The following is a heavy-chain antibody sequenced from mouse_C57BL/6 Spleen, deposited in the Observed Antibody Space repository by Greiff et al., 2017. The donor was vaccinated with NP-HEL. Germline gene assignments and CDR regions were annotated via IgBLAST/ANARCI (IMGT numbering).Heavy chain of an antibody. J-gene: IGHJ4*01. CDR1: GFTFSSYA. V-gene: IGHV5-9-1*02. CDR2: ISSGGDYI. Sequence: EVLLVESGEGLVKPGGSLKLSCAASGFTFSSYAMSWVRQTPEKRLEWVAYISSGGDYIYYADTVKGRFTISRDNARNTLYLQMSSLKSEDTAMYYCTREALLYYAVDYWGRATSVTVA. CDR3: TREALLYYAVDY. D-gene: IGHD2-1*01.